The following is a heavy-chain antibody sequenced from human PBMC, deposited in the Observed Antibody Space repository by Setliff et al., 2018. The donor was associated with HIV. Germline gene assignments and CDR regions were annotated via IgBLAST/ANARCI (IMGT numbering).Heavy chain of an antibody. Sequence: SETLSLTCTVSGGSISSSSYYWGWIRQPPGQGPQWIGSIYQSGSIHYNPSLQSRVTISVDSSKNQFSLNLFSVTAADTAVYYCARPRRVRSRAWYWFDIWGQGTLVTVSS. D-gene: IGHD6-19*01. CDR1: GGSISSSSYY. V-gene: IGHV4-39*07. CDR2: IYQSGSI. CDR3: ARPRRVRSRAWYWFDI. J-gene: IGHJ5*02.